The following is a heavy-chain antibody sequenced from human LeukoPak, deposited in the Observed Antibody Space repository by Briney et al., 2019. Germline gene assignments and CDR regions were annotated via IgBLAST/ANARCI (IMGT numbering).Heavy chain of an antibody. D-gene: IGHD4-17*01. CDR3: ARVRNNWYGSFYHFAMDV. V-gene: IGHV5-51*01. CDR1: GYSFGTFW. Sequence: GESLKIPCKGSGYSFGTFWIAWVRQMPGKGLEWMGIIYPGDSDTRYSPSFQGQVTISVDKSISTAYLQWSSLKASDSAIYYCARVRNNWYGSFYHFAMDVWGQGTTVTVSS. J-gene: IGHJ6*02. CDR2: IYPGDSDT.